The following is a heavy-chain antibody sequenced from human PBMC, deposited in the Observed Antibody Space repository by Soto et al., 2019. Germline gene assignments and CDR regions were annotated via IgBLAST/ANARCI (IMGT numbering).Heavy chain of an antibody. J-gene: IGHJ4*02. CDR1: GSTFSNYA. Sequence: GGSLRLSCAASGSTFSNYAMHWVRQAPGKGLEWVAVISYDGSNKYYADSVKGRFTISRDNSKNTLYVQMNSLRAEDTAVYYCARVGYSYGYAGGIYDFWGQGTLVTVSS. CDR2: ISYDGSNK. CDR3: ARVGYSYGYAGGIYDF. D-gene: IGHD5-18*01. V-gene: IGHV3-30-3*01.